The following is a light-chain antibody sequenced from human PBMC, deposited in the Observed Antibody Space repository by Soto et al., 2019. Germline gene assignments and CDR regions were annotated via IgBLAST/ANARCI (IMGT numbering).Light chain of an antibody. CDR1: SSDVGGYNY. CDR2: EVS. Sequence: QSVLTQPASVSGSPGQSITISCTGTSSDVGGYNYVSWYQQHPGKAPKLMIYEVSNRPSGVSNRFSGSKSGNTASLTISGLQAEDEVDYYCSSYTSSSIVVFGGGTKVTVL. CDR3: SSYTSSSIVV. V-gene: IGLV2-14*01. J-gene: IGLJ2*01.